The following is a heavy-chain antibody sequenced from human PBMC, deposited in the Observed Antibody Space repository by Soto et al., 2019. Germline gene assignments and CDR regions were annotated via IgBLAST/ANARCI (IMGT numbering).Heavy chain of an antibody. CDR3: ARGRGYSGPKYYYYMDV. Sequence: PGGSLRLSCAASGFSFSTFGMHWVRQAPGKGLEWVAVIWYDGSDEYYADSVKGRFTISRDNSKNTLYLQMNSLRAEDTAVYYCARGRGYSGPKYYYYMDVWGKGTTVTVSS. J-gene: IGHJ6*03. D-gene: IGHD5-12*01. CDR2: IWYDGSDE. V-gene: IGHV3-33*01. CDR1: GFSFSTFG.